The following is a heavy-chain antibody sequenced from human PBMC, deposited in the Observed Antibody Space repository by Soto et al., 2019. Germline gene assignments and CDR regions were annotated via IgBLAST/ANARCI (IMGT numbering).Heavy chain of an antibody. D-gene: IGHD4-17*01. V-gene: IGHV4-31*03. CDR3: ARSRQTVTSRFDF. Sequence: SETLSLTCTVSGSSISSDGYYWGWIRQHPGKGLEYIAYMYYSGSTYYNPSLKSRVTMSVDASKNQFSLKLSSVTAADTAVYSCARSRQTVTSRFDFWGQGALVTVSS. J-gene: IGHJ4*02. CDR2: MYYSGST. CDR1: GSSISSDGYY.